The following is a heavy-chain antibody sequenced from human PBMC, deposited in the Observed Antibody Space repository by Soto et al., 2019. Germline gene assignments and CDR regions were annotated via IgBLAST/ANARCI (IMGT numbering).Heavy chain of an antibody. Sequence: GGSLRLSCAASGFTFSSYGMHWVRQAPGKGLEWVAVISYDGSNKYYADSVKGRFTISRDNSKNTLYLQMNSLRAEDTAVYYCAKDGIAVVINGEIDYWGQGTLVTVSS. V-gene: IGHV3-30*18. D-gene: IGHD3-22*01. J-gene: IGHJ4*02. CDR1: GFTFSSYG. CDR3: AKDGIAVVINGEIDY. CDR2: ISYDGSNK.